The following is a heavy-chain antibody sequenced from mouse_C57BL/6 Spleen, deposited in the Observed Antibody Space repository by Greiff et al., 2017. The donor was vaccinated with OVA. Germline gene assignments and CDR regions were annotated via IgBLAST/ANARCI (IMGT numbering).Heavy chain of an antibody. CDR3: AREGYSSSPHWYFDV. Sequence: QVQLQQPGAELVKPGASVKMSCKASGYTFTSYWITWVKQRPGQGLEWIGDIYPGSGSTNYNEKFKSKATLTVDTSSSTAYMQLSSLTSEDSAVYYGAREGYSSSPHWYFDVWGTGTTVTVSS. J-gene: IGHJ1*03. D-gene: IGHD1-1*01. CDR2: IYPGSGST. V-gene: IGHV1-55*01. CDR1: GYTFTSYW.